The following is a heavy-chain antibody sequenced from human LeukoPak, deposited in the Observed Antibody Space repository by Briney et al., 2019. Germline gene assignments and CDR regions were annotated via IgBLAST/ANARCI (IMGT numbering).Heavy chain of an antibody. CDR2: ISDSGGST. D-gene: IGHD3-10*01. J-gene: IGHJ3*02. CDR1: GFAFSSYA. V-gene: IGHV3-23*01. Sequence: GGSLRLSCAASGFAFSSYAMNWVRQAPGKGLQWVSAISDSGGSTYYADSVKGRFTISRDNAKNSLYLQMNSLRAEDTAMYYCARDDYYGSGSYWGAFDIWGQGTMVTVSS. CDR3: ARDDYYGSGSYWGAFDI.